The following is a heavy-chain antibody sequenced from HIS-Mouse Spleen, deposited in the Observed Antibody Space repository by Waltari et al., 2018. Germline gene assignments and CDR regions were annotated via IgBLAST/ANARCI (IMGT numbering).Heavy chain of an antibody. CDR3: ARGHDYSNYFDY. Sequence: QVQLVQSGAEVKKPGASVKVSCKASGYTFTSYDTNWVRQATGQGLEWMGWMNHNSDNTGYAQKFQGRVTMTRNTSIRTAYMELSSLRSEDTAVYYCARGHDYSNYFDYWGQGTLVTVSS. CDR1: GYTFTSYD. V-gene: IGHV1-8*01. J-gene: IGHJ4*02. CDR2: MNHNSDNT. D-gene: IGHD4-4*01.